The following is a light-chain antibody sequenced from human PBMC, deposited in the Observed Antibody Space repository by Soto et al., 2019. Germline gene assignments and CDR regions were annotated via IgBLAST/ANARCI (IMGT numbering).Light chain of an antibody. CDR2: AAS. V-gene: IGKV1-9*01. J-gene: IGKJ1*01. CDR1: QGISSF. CDR3: QQLKSFPWT. Sequence: DIQLTQSPSFLSASVGDRVTITCRASQGISSFLAWYQQEPGKAPKLLIYAASTLQSGVPSRFSGSGSGTEFTLTISRLQPEDFATFYCQQLKSFPWTFGQGTKVEI.